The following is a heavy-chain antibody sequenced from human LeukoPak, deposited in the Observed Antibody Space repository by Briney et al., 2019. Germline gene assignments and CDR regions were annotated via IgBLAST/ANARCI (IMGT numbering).Heavy chain of an antibody. Sequence: PSETLSLTCAVYGGSFSGYYWSWIRQTPGKGLEWIGEINHSGSTNYNPSLKSRVTISVDTSKNQFSPKLSSVTAADTAVVYCARGTVPYCSGGSCYLYFFDYWGQGTLVTVSS. J-gene: IGHJ4*02. D-gene: IGHD2-15*01. CDR3: ARGTVPYCSGGSCYLYFFDY. CDR1: GGSFSGYY. CDR2: INHSGST. V-gene: IGHV4-34*01.